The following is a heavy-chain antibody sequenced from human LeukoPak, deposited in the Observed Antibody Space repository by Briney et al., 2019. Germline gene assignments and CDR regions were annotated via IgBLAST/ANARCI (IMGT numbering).Heavy chain of an antibody. D-gene: IGHD6-13*01. CDR2: INHSGST. CDR1: GGSIGSSSYY. V-gene: IGHV4-39*07. J-gene: IGHJ5*02. Sequence: PSETLSLTCAVSGGSIGSSSYYWVWIRQPPGKGLEWIGEINHSGSTNYNPSLKSRVTISVDTSKNQFSLKLSSVTAADTAVYYCARELKQLVRWSLSDWFDPWGQGTLVTVSS. CDR3: ARELKQLVRWSLSDWFDP.